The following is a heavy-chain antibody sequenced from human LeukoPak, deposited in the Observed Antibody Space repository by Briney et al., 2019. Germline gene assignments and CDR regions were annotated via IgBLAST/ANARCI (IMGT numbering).Heavy chain of an antibody. J-gene: IGHJ5*02. CDR1: GGSISSSNW. D-gene: IGHD3-22*01. CDR3: ARGVPWYDSSGYTNWFDP. CDR2: IYHSGST. V-gene: IGHV4-4*02. Sequence: PSETLSPTCAVSGGSISSSNWWSWVRQPPGKGLEWIGEIYHSGSTNYNPSLKSRVTISVDKSKNQFSLKLSSVTAADTAVYYCARGVPWYDSSGYTNWFDPWGQGTLVTVSS.